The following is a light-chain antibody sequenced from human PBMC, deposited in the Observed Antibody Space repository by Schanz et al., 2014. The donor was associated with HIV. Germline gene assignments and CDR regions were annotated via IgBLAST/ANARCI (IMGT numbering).Light chain of an antibody. J-gene: IGLJ3*02. CDR1: SSNFRSNA. CDR2: NTL. Sequence: QSVLTQPPSASGTPGQRVTISCSGSSSNFRSNAVNWYQQLPGTAPRLVIYNTLHRPSGVPDRFSGSQSGTSASLAISGLQSEDESDFVCATWDDTLDGWVFGGGTKLTVL. V-gene: IGLV1-44*01. CDR3: ATWDDTLDGWV.